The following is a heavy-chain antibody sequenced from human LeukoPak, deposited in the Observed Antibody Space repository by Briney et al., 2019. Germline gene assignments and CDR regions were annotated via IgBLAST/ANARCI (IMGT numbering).Heavy chain of an antibody. J-gene: IGHJ4*02. Sequence: PGESLRLSCTASGSTFSTYPMTWVRQAPGQGLEWVSAISGNSVTIYYADSVKGRFTIYRDNSKNTLYLQMYSLRAEDTAVYYCAQILSGTYSFDLWGQGTLVTVSS. V-gene: IGHV3-23*01. D-gene: IGHD1-26*01. CDR3: AQILSGTYSFDL. CDR2: ISGNSVTI. CDR1: GSTFSTYP.